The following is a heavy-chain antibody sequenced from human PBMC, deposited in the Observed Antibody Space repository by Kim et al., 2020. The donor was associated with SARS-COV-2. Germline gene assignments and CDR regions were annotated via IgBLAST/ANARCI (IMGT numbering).Heavy chain of an antibody. CDR3: ARGAQTAGSIFGVVIIERPFFDY. V-gene: IGHV4-34*01. CDR1: GGSFSGYF. CDR2: INHSGST. J-gene: IGHJ4*02. Sequence: SETLSLTCAVYGGSFSGYFRSWIRQPPGKGLEWIGEINHSGSTNYNPSLKSRVTISVDTSKNQFSLKLSSVTAADTAVYYCARGAQTAGSIFGVVIIERPFFDYWGQGTLVTVSS. D-gene: IGHD3-3*01.